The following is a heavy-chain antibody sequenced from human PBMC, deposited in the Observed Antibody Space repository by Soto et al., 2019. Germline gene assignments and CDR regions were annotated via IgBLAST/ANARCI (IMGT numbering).Heavy chain of an antibody. Sequence: SETLSLTCTVSGGSISRGGYYWSWIRQHPGKGLEWIGYIYYRGSTYYNPSLKSRVTISVDTSKNQSSLTLIYVTAAETAVYYCAGVGKRITIFGVVKGDAFDIWGQGTMVTVSS. V-gene: IGHV4-31*03. CDR3: AGVGKRITIFGVVKGDAFDI. CDR2: IYYRGST. CDR1: GGSISRGGYY. J-gene: IGHJ3*02. D-gene: IGHD3-3*01.